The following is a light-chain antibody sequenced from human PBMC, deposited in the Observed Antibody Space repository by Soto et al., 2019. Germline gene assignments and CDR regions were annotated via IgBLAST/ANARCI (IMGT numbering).Light chain of an antibody. CDR2: GAS. Sequence: EIVLTQSPGTLSVSPGERANLSCRASQSVSTNLAWFQQKPGQAPRLLIYGASTRATGIPARFSGSGSRTEFTLTINSLQSEDLAVYYCQQSNNWPYTFGQGTKLEV. CDR1: QSVSTN. J-gene: IGKJ2*01. V-gene: IGKV3-15*01. CDR3: QQSNNWPYT.